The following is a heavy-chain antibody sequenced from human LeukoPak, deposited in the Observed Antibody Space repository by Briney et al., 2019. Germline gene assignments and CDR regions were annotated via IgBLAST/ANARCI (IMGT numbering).Heavy chain of an antibody. V-gene: IGHV3-11*01. CDR3: ARDPGSGYEEHFDY. D-gene: IGHD5-12*01. CDR2: ISSSGSSI. J-gene: IGHJ4*02. CDR1: GFIFRDYY. Sequence: GGSLRLSCAASGFIFRDYYMSWIRQAPGKGLEGVSYISSSGSSIYYADSVKGRFTISRDNAKDSLYLQMNSLRAEDTAVYYCARDPGSGYEEHFDYWGQGTLVTVSS.